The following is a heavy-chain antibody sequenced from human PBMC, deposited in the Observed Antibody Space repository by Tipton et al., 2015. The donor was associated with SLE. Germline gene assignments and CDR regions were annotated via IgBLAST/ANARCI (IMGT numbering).Heavy chain of an antibody. J-gene: IGHJ4*02. Sequence: TLSLTCTVSDGSISDYYRTWIRQPAGEGLEWIGRIYASGSTNYNPSLRSRATISVDMSKNQVSLKLSSVTAADTAVYYCARVAPTEVFDYWGQGTLVTVSS. CDR3: ARVAPTEVFDY. D-gene: IGHD1-1*01. CDR1: DGSISDYY. V-gene: IGHV4-4*07. CDR2: IYASGST.